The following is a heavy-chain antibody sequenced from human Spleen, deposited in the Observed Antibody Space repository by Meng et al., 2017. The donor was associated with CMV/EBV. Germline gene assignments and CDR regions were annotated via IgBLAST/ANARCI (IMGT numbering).Heavy chain of an antibody. J-gene: IGHJ5*02. D-gene: IGHD4-11*01. V-gene: IGHV1-18*01. CDR3: ARTPMTTVTTRGGDWFDP. CDR1: GYTFTDYG. CDR2: ISAYNGGT. Sequence: ASVKVSCQASGYTFTDYGFSWLRQAPGRGLEWMAWISAYNGGTHYAQNLQGRVTLPTDTSTSTAYMELRSLRSDDTAVYYCARTPMTTVTTRGGDWFDPWGQGTLVTVSS.